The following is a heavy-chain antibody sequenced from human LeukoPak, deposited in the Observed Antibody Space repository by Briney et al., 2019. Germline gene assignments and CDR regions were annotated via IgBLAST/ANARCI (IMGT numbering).Heavy chain of an antibody. CDR1: GFIFSSYW. CDR3: ARPFYYDNNGGEGMDV. CDR2: IKSDGSST. D-gene: IGHD3-22*01. V-gene: IGHV3-74*01. J-gene: IGHJ6*02. Sequence: GRSLRLSCAASGFIFSSYWMHWVRQAPGKGLVWVSLIKSDGSSTSYADSVKGRFTISRDNAKNSLYLQMNSLRAEDTAVYYCARPFYYDNNGGEGMDVWGQGTTVTVSS.